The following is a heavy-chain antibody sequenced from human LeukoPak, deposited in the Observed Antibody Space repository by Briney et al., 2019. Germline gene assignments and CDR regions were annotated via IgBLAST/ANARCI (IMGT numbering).Heavy chain of an antibody. V-gene: IGHV4-4*07. CDR1: GGSISSYY. Sequence: SETLSLTCTVSGGSISSYYWSWIRQPAGKGLEWIGSIYHSGSTYYNPSLKSRVTISVDTSKNQFSLKLSSVTAADTAVYYCARDGHYYDSSGYSPALYWGQGTLVTVSS. J-gene: IGHJ4*02. D-gene: IGHD3-22*01. CDR3: ARDGHYYDSSGYSPALY. CDR2: IYHSGST.